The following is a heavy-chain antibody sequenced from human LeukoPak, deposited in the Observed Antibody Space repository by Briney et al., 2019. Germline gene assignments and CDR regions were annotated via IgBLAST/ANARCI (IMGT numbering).Heavy chain of an antibody. V-gene: IGHV4-59*01. D-gene: IGHD4-17*01. CDR3: ARDANPSGDYVYHY. CDR2: IYYSGST. Sequence: SETLSLTCTVSGGSLSNYYWSWIRPPPGKGLEWIGYIYYSGSTNYNPSLKSRVTISVDTSKNLFSLNLSSVTAADTAVYYCARDANPSGDYVYHYWGQGALVTVSS. J-gene: IGHJ4*02. CDR1: GGSLSNYY.